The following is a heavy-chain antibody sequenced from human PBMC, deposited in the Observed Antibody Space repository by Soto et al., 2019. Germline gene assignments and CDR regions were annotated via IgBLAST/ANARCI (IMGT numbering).Heavy chain of an antibody. Sequence: QVQLQESGPGLVKPSGTLSLTCAVSGGSISSSNWWSWVRQPPGKGLEWIGEIYHSGSTNYNPSLKRRVTISVDKSKNQFSLKLSSVTAADTAVYYCARDQLWFGAFSTWGMDVWGQGTTVTVSS. CDR2: IYHSGST. D-gene: IGHD3-10*01. V-gene: IGHV4-4*02. CDR3: ARDQLWFGAFSTWGMDV. CDR1: GGSISSSNW. J-gene: IGHJ6*02.